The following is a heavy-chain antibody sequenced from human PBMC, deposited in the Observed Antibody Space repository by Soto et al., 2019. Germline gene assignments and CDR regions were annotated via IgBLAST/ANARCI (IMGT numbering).Heavy chain of an antibody. CDR1: GFTFSDYY. J-gene: IGHJ3*02. V-gene: IGHV3-11*06. D-gene: IGHD3-9*01. CDR3: ARVYYDILTGQGPYDVFDI. Sequence: GGSLRLSCAASGFTFSDYYMSWIRQAPGKGLEWVSYISSSSSYTNYADSVKGRFTISRDNAKNSLYLQMNSLRAEDTAVYYCARVYYDILTGQGPYDVFDIWGQGTMVTVSS. CDR2: ISSSSSYT.